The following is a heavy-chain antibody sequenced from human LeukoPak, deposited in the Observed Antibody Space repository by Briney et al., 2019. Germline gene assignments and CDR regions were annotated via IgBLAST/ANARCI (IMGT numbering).Heavy chain of an antibody. CDR3: AKDAHHRVAGPFAE. V-gene: IGHV3-53*01. CDR2: IYTVGST. D-gene: IGHD6-19*01. CDR1: GLTVTSNY. J-gene: IGHJ4*02. Sequence: GGSLRLSCAPSGLTVTSNYMSCVPRAPGRGVVSVSVIYTVGSTIFAESVKGRFTISRVNSQNTLCLQRNSLRAEETAVYYCAKDAHHRVAGPFAEWGQGSLVTVSA.